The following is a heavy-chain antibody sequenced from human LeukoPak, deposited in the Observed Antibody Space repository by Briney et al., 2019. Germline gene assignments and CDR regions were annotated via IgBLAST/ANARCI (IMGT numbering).Heavy chain of an antibody. V-gene: IGHV4-34*01. D-gene: IGHD5-18*01. CDR1: GGSFSGYY. CDR3: ARRGYSYGYFDY. CDR2: INHSGST. Sequence: KASETLSLTCAVYGGSFSGYYWSWIRQPPGKGLEWIGEINHSGSTNYNPSLKSRVTISVDTSKNQFSLKLSSVTAADTAVYYCARRGYSYGYFDYWGQGTLVTVSS. J-gene: IGHJ4*02.